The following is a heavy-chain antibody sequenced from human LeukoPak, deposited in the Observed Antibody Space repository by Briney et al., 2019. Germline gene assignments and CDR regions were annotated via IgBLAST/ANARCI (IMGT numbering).Heavy chain of an antibody. V-gene: IGHV3-23*01. CDR3: ANRYCSGGSCYPYHY. D-gene: IGHD2-15*01. J-gene: IGHJ4*02. CDR1: GFTFSNYA. CDR2: ISGSGGST. Sequence: GGSLRLSCAASGFTFSNYAMHWVRQAPGKGLEWVSGISGSGGSTDYADSVKGRFTISRDNSKNTLYLQMNSLRAEDTAVYYCANRYCSGGSCYPYHYWGQGTLVTVSS.